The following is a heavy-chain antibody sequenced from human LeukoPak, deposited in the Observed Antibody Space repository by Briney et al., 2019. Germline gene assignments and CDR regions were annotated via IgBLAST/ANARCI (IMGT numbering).Heavy chain of an antibody. Sequence: ASVKVSCKASGYTFTSYDINWARQATGQGLEWMGWMNPNSGNTGYAQKFQGRVTMTRNTSISTAYMELSSLRSEDTAVYYCARGGGYPMIFGVVIIQDYYYYGMDVWGQGTTVTVSS. CDR3: ARGGGYPMIFGVVIIQDYYYYGMDV. D-gene: IGHD3/OR15-3a*01. CDR1: GYTFTSYD. J-gene: IGHJ6*02. CDR2: MNPNSGNT. V-gene: IGHV1-8*01.